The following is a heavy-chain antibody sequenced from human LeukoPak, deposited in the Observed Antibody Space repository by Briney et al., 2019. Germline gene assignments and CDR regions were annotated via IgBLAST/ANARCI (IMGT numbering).Heavy chain of an antibody. CDR1: GFTFSNAW. V-gene: IGHV3-15*01. D-gene: IGHD1-26*01. CDR3: TTKYYGSLNY. J-gene: IGHJ4*02. Sequence: GGSLRLSCAASGFTFSNAWMSWVRQAPGKGLEWVGRIRSKTDGGTTDYAAPVKGRFTISRDDSKNTLYLQMNSLITEDTAVYFCTTKYYGSLNYWGQGTLVTVSS. CDR2: IRSKTDGGTT.